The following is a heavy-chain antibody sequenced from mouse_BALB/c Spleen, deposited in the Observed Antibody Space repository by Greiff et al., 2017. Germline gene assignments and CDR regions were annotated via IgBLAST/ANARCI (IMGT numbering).Heavy chain of an antibody. CDR1: GYAFSSYW. J-gene: IGHJ2*01. CDR2: IYPGDGDT. Sequence: QVQLQQSGAELVRPGSSVKISCKASGYAFSSYWMNWVKQRPGQGLEWIGQIYPGDGDTNYNGKFKGKATLTADKSSSTAYMQLSSLTSEDSAVYFCARREGSYYFDYWGQGTTLTVSS. V-gene: IGHV1-80*01. CDR3: ARREGSYYFDY.